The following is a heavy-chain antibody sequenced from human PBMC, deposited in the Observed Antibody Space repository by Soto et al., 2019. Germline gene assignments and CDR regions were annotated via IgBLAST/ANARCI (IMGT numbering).Heavy chain of an antibody. D-gene: IGHD6-13*01. CDR3: ARDPVTAADYFAY. CDR1: GDSVSSKSHT. J-gene: IGHJ4*02. V-gene: IGHV6-1*01. Sequence: TLPLTGGILGDSVSSKSHTWNLIRQSPSRGLEWLGRTYYRSKWYYDYAVSVKSRITINPDTSKNQFSLQLNSVTPEDTAVYYCARDPVTAADYFAYWGPGTLVAVSS. CDR2: TYYRSKWYY.